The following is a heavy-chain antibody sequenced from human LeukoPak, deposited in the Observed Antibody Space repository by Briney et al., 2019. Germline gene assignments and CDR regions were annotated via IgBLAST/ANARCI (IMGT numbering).Heavy chain of an antibody. J-gene: IGHJ4*02. Sequence: GGSLRLSCAASGFTVSSKYMSWVRQAPGKGLEWVSIIYNGGSTYYADSVRGRFTISRDNSKNTLYLQMNSLRAEDAAVYYCATTKTYDSSGYYRYYFEYWGQGTLVTVSS. D-gene: IGHD3-22*01. CDR1: GFTVSSKY. CDR3: ATTKTYDSSGYYRYYFEY. CDR2: IYNGGST. V-gene: IGHV3-53*01.